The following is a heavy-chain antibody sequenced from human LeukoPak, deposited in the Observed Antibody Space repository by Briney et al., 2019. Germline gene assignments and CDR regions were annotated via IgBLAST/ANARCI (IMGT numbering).Heavy chain of an antibody. V-gene: IGHV3-7*01. Sequence: GGSLRLSCGASGLTFNTYWMNWVRQAPGKGPEWVANIKKDGSETYYVESVKGRFTISRDNAKNSVYLQMNSLRVEDTAVYYCMAGVGWQSDYWGQGTLVTVSS. D-gene: IGHD3-3*01. CDR1: GLTFNTYW. J-gene: IGHJ4*02. CDR3: MAGVGWQSDY. CDR2: IKKDGSET.